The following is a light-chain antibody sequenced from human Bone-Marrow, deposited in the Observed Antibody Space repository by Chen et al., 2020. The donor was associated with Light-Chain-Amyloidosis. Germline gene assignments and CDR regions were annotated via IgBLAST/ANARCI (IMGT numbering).Light chain of an antibody. V-gene: IGLV3-25*03. CDR1: DLPTKY. CDR3: QSADSSGTYEVI. J-gene: IGLJ2*01. Sequence: SYELTQPPSVSVSPGQTASITCSGDDLPTKYAYWYQQKPGQAPVLVIHRDTERPSGISERFSGSSSGKTATLTISGVQAEDEADYHGQSADSSGTYEVIFGGGTKLTVL. CDR2: RDT.